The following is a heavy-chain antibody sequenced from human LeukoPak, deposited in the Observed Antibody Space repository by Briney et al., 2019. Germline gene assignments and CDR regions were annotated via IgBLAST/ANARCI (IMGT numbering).Heavy chain of an antibody. CDR2: IRYDGSNK. CDR1: GFTFSSYG. J-gene: IGHJ4*02. Sequence: GGSLRLSCAASGFTFSSYGMHWVRQAPGKGLEWVAFIRYDGSNKYYADSVKGRFTISRDDSKNTLNLQMNSLRAEDTAVYYCAKDPTHYRVWDYYETIGLSYWGQGTLVTVSS. CDR3: AKDPTHYRVWDYYETIGLSY. D-gene: IGHD3-22*01. V-gene: IGHV3-30*02.